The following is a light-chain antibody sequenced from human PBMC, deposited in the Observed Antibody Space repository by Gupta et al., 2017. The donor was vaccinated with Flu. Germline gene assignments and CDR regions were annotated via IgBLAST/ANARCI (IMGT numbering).Light chain of an antibody. J-gene: IGLJ2*01. CDR2: GKN. Sequence: SSELTQDPAVSVALGQTVRTTCQGDSLRSYYASWYQQKPGRAPVLVIYGKNNRPSGIPDRFSGSSSGNTASLTITGAQAEDEADYYCNSRDSSGNHPVVFGGGTKLTVL. CDR3: NSRDSSGNHPVV. V-gene: IGLV3-19*01. CDR1: SLRSYY.